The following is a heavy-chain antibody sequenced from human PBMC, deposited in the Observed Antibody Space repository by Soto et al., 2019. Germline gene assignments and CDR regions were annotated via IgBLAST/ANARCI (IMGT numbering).Heavy chain of an antibody. Sequence: EVQLLESGGGLVQPGGSLRLSCAASGFTFSSYAMSWVRQAPGKGLEWVSAISGSGGSTYYADYVKGRFTISRDNSKNTLYLQMNSLRAEDTAVYYCAKSPRLERWSGYSYWGQGTLVTVSS. V-gene: IGHV3-23*01. CDR3: AKSPRLERWSGYSY. D-gene: IGHD3-3*01. CDR1: GFTFSSYA. CDR2: ISGSGGST. J-gene: IGHJ4*02.